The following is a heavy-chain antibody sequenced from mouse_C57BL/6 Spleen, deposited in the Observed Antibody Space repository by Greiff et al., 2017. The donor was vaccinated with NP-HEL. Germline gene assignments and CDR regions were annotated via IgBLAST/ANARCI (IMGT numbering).Heavy chain of an antibody. CDR1: GYSITSGYY. CDR2: IRYDVSN. D-gene: IGHD1-1*01. J-gene: IGHJ2*01. CDR3: ARDYYGGLYYFDY. V-gene: IGHV3-6*01. Sequence: EVQLRESGPGLVKPSQSLSLTCSVPGYSITSGYYWNWLRQFPGNKLEWIGYIRYDVSNNYNPSLKNRISITRDTSKNQFFLKLNSVTTEDTATYYCARDYYGGLYYFDYWGQGTTLTVSS.